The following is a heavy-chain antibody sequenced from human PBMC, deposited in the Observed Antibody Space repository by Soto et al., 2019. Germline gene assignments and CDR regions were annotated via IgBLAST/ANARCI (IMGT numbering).Heavy chain of an antibody. CDR3: ARLGWGNGDSDY. D-gene: IGHD3-16*01. J-gene: IGHJ4*02. V-gene: IGHV4-39*01. CDR2: ILYTGTT. Sequence: SETLSLTCTVSGGSINKSNYFWGWIRQAPGKGLEWIASILYTGTTSYNSSLKSRVVISVDTSKNQFSLELNSVTAADTAVYYCARLGWGNGDSDYWGQGTLVTVSS. CDR1: GGSINKSNYF.